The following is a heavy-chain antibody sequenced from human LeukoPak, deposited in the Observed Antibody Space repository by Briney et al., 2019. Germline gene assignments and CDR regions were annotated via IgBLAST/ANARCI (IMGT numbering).Heavy chain of an antibody. J-gene: IGHJ5*02. CDR3: ARAPFGIAVAGTHWFDP. V-gene: IGHV4-34*01. D-gene: IGHD6-19*01. Sequence: PSETLSLTCAVYGGSFSGYYWSWIRQPPGKGLEWIGEINHSGSTNYNPSLKSRVTISVDTSKNQFSLKLSSVTAADTAVYYCARAPFGIAVAGTHWFDPWGQGTLVTVSS. CDR2: INHSGST. CDR1: GGSFSGYY.